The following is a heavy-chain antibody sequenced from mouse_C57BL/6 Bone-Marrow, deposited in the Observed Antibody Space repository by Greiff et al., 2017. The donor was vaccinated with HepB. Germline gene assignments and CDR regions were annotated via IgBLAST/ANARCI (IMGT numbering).Heavy chain of an antibody. CDR3: ARGVLLRLDY. Sequence: QVQLQQPGAELVRPGSSVKLSCKASGYTFTSYWKDWVKQRPGQGLEWIGNIYPSDSETHYNQKFKDKATLTVDKSSSTAYMQLSSLTSEDSAVYYCARGVLLRLDYWGQGTTLTVSS. D-gene: IGHD1-1*01. J-gene: IGHJ2*01. CDR2: IYPSDSET. CDR1: GYTFTSYW. V-gene: IGHV1-61*01.